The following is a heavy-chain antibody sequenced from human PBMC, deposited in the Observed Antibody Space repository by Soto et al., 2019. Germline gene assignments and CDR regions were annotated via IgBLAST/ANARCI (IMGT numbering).Heavy chain of an antibody. Sequence: EVQLLESGGGLVQPGGSLRLSCAASGFTFSSYAMWGVRQAPGKGLECVSAISGGGETTYYADSVKGRFTISRDNSKNTLYLQMNSLRAEDTAVYYCAFNSGSGSYYFDYWGQGNLVPVSS. CDR2: ISGGGETT. D-gene: IGHD3-10*01. CDR3: AFNSGSGSYYFDY. V-gene: IGHV3-23*01. CDR1: GFTFSSYA. J-gene: IGHJ4*02.